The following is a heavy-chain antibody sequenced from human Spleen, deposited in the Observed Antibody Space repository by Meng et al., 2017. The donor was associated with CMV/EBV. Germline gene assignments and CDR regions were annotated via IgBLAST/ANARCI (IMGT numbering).Heavy chain of an antibody. CDR2: INPSDAST. J-gene: IGHJ4*02. Sequence: ASVKVSCKASGYIFTGQYIHWVRQAPGQGLEWMGIINPSDASTTYAQKFQGRVTMTSDTSTSTVYMELNSLRFEDTALYYCARDSEGIWNVVVPAMGDYWGQGTLVTVSS. V-gene: IGHV1-46*01. D-gene: IGHD2-2*01. CDR1: GYIFTGQY. CDR3: ARDSEGIWNVVVPAMGDY.